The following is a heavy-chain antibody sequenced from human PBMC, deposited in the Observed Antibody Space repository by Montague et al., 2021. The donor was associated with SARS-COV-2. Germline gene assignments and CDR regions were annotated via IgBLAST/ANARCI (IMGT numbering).Heavy chain of an antibody. CDR2: IYISGST. CDR3: ARGQQLDSDY. CDR1: GDSISSTYY. D-gene: IGHD6-13*01. J-gene: IGHJ4*02. Sequence: SETLSLTCTVSGDSISSTYYWSWIRQPAGKGLEWIGRIYISGSTNYNPSLKSRVTMSIDTSKNQFSLKSNSLTAADTAVYYCARGQQLDSDYWGQGTLVTVSS. V-gene: IGHV4-4*07.